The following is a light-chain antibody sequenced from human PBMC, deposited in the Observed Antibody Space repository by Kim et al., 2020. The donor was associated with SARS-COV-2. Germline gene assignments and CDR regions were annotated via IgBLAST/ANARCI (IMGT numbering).Light chain of an antibody. CDR1: HSVKNN. CDR3: QQYNDWPLLT. Sequence: VSPGERVTLSCSASHSVKNNLAWYQQRPGQAPRLLIYGASTRATDISARFSGSGSGTEFTLTIRSLQSEDVAVYYCQQYNDWPLLTFGGGTKLEI. J-gene: IGKJ4*01. V-gene: IGKV3-15*01. CDR2: GAS.